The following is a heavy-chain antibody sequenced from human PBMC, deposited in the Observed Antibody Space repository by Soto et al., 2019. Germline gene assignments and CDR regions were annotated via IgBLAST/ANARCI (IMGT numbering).Heavy chain of an antibody. V-gene: IGHV4-34*01. CDR2: IDNSGKT. CDR1: GVSLSGYY. CDR3: ARGRDGGAAD. Sequence: QVQLQQWGAGPLKPSETLSLTCAVYGVSLSGYYWSWIRQPPGKGLEWIGEIDNSGKTNYSPSLMSRVTISADPSKNQFSLTVTSLTAADTAVYYCARGRDGGAADWGQGTRVTVSS. J-gene: IGHJ4*02. D-gene: IGHD3-16*01.